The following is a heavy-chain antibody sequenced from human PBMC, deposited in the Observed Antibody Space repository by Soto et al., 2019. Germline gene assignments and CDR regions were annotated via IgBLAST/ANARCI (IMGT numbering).Heavy chain of an antibody. CDR1: GFTFSDHY. V-gene: IGHV3-72*01. D-gene: IGHD2-2*01. J-gene: IGHJ6*02. Sequence: GGSLRLSCGASGFTFSDHYMDWVRQAPGKDLEWVGRIRNKANFYATEYAASVKGRFSISRDDSKNSLYLQMNRLKIEDTAIYYCTRVRLFPTIPKPGMDVWGQGTTVTVSS. CDR3: TRVRLFPTIPKPGMDV. CDR2: IRNKANFYAT.